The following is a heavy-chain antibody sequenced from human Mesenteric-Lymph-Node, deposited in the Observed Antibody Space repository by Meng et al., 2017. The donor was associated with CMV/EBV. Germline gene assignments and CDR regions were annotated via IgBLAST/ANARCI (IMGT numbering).Heavy chain of an antibody. Sequence: GESLKISCAASGFTFSSYAMSWVRQAPGKGLEWVSGISGSGSSTYYADSVKGRFTISRDNSKNTLYLQMNSLRAEDTAVYYCAKLGHAAGYFYYDMDVWDQGTTVTVSS. CDR3: AKLGHAAGYFYYDMDV. J-gene: IGHJ6*02. V-gene: IGHV3-23*01. CDR2: ISGSGSST. D-gene: IGHD3-16*01. CDR1: GFTFSSYA.